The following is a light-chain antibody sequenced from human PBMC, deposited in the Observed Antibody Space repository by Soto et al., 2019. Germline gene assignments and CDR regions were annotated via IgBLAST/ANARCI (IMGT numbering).Light chain of an antibody. J-gene: IGKJ5*01. CDR1: QGISSS. CDR2: AAS. CDR3: QQSYRTPT. Sequence: DIQLTQSPSFLSASVGDRVTITCRASQGISSSLAWYQQKPGEAPRLLIYAASTLQSGVPSRFSGSGYGTDYTLTISSLQPEDFATYYCQQSYRTPTFGQGTRLEIK. V-gene: IGKV1-39*01.